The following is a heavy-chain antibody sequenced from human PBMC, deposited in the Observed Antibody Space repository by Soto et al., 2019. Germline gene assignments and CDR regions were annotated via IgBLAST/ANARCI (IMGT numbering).Heavy chain of an antibody. CDR3: ARDHAGDSSAYYYDY. Sequence: PSETLSLTXTVSGASISNGDYYWSWIRQPPGKGLEWIGYIYYRGSTYYNPSLKSRVTISVDTSKDQFSLKLSSVTAADTAVYYCARDHAGDSSAYYYDYWGQRTLVTV. D-gene: IGHD3-22*01. CDR2: IYYRGST. CDR1: GASISNGDYY. J-gene: IGHJ4*02. V-gene: IGHV4-30-4*01.